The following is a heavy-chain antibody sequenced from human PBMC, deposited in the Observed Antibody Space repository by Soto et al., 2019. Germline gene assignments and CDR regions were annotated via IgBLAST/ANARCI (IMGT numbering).Heavy chain of an antibody. D-gene: IGHD3-22*01. CDR2: IYYSGST. V-gene: IGHV4-39*01. CDR1: GGSIGGSGDC. CDR3: ARLYGSSGYPQDYFDY. J-gene: IGHJ4*02. Sequence: PSETLSLTCSVSGGSIGGSGDCWGWIRQPPGKGLEWIGSIYYSGSTYYNPSLKSRVTISVDTSKNQFSLKPSSVTAADTAVYFCARLYGSSGYPQDYFDYWGQGTLVPVSS.